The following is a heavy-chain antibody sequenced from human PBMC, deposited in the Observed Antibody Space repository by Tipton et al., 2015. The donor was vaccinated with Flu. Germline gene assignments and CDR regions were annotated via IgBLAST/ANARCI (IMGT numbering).Heavy chain of an antibody. CDR2: IYSSGST. Sequence: LRLSCTVSGGSLSSYYWSWIRQPAGKGLEWIGRIYSSGSTTYNLTLKSRVTMSVDTSKSQFSLKLRSVTAADTAVYYCARGSGSGTFMIFDFWGQGTLVTVSA. CDR3: ARGSGSGTFMIFDF. D-gene: IGHD3-10*01. V-gene: IGHV4-4*07. CDR1: GGSLSSYY. J-gene: IGHJ4*02.